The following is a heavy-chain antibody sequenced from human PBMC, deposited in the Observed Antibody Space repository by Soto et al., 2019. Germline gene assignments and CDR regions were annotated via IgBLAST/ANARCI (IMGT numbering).Heavy chain of an antibody. Sequence: PGESLKISFKGSGYSFTSYLICWVRQMPGKGLEWMGIIYPGDSDTRYSPSFQGQVTISADKSISTAYLQWSSLKASDNAMYYCALLDSGSYGGAFDIWGQGTMVTVSS. CDR3: ALLDSGSYGGAFDI. J-gene: IGHJ3*02. D-gene: IGHD3-10*01. CDR1: GYSFTSYL. V-gene: IGHV5-51*01. CDR2: IYPGDSDT.